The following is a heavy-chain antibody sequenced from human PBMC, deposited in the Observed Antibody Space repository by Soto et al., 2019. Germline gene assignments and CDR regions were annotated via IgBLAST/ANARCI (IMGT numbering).Heavy chain of an antibody. J-gene: IGHJ6*02. CDR3: AKEAARGFWSGYFYYYYGMDV. CDR1: GLTFSSYA. V-gene: IGHV3-23*01. CDR2: ISGSGGST. D-gene: IGHD3-3*01. Sequence: LRLSCAASGLTFSSYAMSWVRQAPGKGLEWVSAISGSGGSTYYADSVKGRFTISRDNSKNTLYLQMNSLRAEDTAVYYCAKEAARGFWSGYFYYYYGMDVWGQGTTVTVSS.